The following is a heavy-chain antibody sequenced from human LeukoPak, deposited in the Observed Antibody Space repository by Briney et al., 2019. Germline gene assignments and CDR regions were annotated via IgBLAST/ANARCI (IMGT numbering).Heavy chain of an antibody. Sequence: VASVKVSCKASGGTFTSYAISWVRQAPGQGLEWMGGIIPIFGTANYAQKFQERVTITRDMSTSTAYMELSSLRSEDTAVYYCAAGLGYDFWSGSKNWFDPWGQGTLVTVSS. CDR2: IIPIFGTA. CDR1: GGTFTSYA. CDR3: AAGLGYDFWSGSKNWFDP. V-gene: IGHV1-69*05. D-gene: IGHD3-3*01. J-gene: IGHJ5*02.